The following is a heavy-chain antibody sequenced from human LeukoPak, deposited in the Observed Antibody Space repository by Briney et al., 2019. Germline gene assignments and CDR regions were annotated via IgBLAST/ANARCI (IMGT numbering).Heavy chain of an antibody. D-gene: IGHD2-2*01. Sequence: GGSLRLSCAASGFTFSDYYMSWIRQAPGKGLEWVSYISSSGSTICYADSVKGRFTISRDNAKNSLYLQMNSLRAEDTAVYYCASTRGGGYCSSTSCGPIDYWGQGTLVTVSS. CDR2: ISSSGSTI. CDR3: ASTRGGGYCSSTSCGPIDY. CDR1: GFTFSDYY. J-gene: IGHJ4*02. V-gene: IGHV3-11*04.